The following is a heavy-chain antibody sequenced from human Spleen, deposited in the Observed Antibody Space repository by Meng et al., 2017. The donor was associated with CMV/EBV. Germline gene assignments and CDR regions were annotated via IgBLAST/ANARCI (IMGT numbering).Heavy chain of an antibody. D-gene: IGHD2-2*02. J-gene: IGHJ4*02. CDR1: TLLTYA. V-gene: IGHV1-69*05. CDR2: IIPIFGTP. CDR3: ASSRDCTGTNCYSPGLDY. Sequence: TLLTYATTWVRLAPGQGLDWMGAIIPIFGTPNYAQKFQGRVTVTTDESTSTAYMELSSLRSEDTAVYFCASSRDCTGTNCYSPGLDYWGQGTLVTVSS.